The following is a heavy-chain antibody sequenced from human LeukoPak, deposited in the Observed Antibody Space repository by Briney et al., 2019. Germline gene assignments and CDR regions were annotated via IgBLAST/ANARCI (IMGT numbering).Heavy chain of an antibody. V-gene: IGHV3-23*01. D-gene: IGHD6-13*01. J-gene: IGHJ4*02. CDR1: GFTFSSYA. CDR3: ARAVDYSNPRVYDS. CDR2: ISGSGDTI. Sequence: GGSLRLSCAASGFTFSSYALSWVRQAPGKGLECVSAISGSGDTIYYADSVKGRFTISRDNSKSTLYLQMNSLGAEGTAVYYCARAVDYSNPRVYDSWGQGTLVTVSS.